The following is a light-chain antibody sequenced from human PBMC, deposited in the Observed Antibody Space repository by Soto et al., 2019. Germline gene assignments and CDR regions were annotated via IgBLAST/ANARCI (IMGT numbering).Light chain of an antibody. CDR2: LENSGSY. CDR3: ETWDTSNWV. V-gene: IGLV4-60*02. J-gene: IGLJ3*02. Sequence: QSVLTQSSSASASLGSSVKLTCTLSSGHSSYVIAWHQQQPGKAPRSLMKLENSGSYNKESGVPDRFSGSSSGADRYLTISNLQFEDEADYYCETWDTSNWVFGGGTKLTVL. CDR1: SGHSSYV.